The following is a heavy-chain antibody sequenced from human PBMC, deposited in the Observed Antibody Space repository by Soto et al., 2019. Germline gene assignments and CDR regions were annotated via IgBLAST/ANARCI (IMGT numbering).Heavy chain of an antibody. CDR3: ERLRIATNNYKWFDP. J-gene: IGHJ5*02. CDR1: GAALNSGNYY. CDR2: IYVTGAV. D-gene: IGHD2-21*01. V-gene: IGHV4-31*03. Sequence: TLSLTGRVSGAALNSGNYYWSWIRQVPGKGLEWIGHIYVTGAVDYNPSLRDRITISQDTSERQFSLKLRLVTAADTAVYYCERLRIATNNYKWFDPWGQGTLVTVSS.